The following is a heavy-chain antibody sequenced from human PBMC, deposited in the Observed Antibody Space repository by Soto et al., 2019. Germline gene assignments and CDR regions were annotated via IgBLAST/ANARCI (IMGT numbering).Heavy chain of an antibody. CDR3: AREIYDFWSGYYPGFDY. CDR1: GFTFSSYS. V-gene: IGHV3-21*01. J-gene: IGHJ4*02. D-gene: IGHD3-3*01. CDR2: ISSSSSYI. Sequence: PGGSLRLSCAASGFTFSSYSMNWVRQAPGKGLEWVSSISSSSSYIYYADSVKGRFTISRDNAKNSLYLQVNSLRAEDTAVYYCAREIYDFWSGYYPGFDYWGQGTLVTVSS.